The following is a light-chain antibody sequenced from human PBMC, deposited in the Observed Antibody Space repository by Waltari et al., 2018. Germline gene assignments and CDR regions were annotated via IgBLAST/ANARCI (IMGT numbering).Light chain of an antibody. CDR1: SRDVGGYNS. Sequence: QSALTQPASVSGSPGQSITISCTGTSRDVGGYNSFSWYQQYPGKAPKLMIYDVSYRPSGVSNRFSGSKSGNTASLTISGLQAEDEADYYCSSYRSSSPYVFGTGTKVTVL. CDR3: SSYRSSSPYV. V-gene: IGLV2-14*03. CDR2: DVS. J-gene: IGLJ1*01.